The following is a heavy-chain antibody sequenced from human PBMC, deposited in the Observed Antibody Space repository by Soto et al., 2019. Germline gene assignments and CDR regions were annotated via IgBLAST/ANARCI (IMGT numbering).Heavy chain of an antibody. CDR3: ARDVVVVADTNRVKVADYYGMDV. D-gene: IGHD2-15*01. Sequence: ASVKVSCKASGYTFTSYYMHWVRQAPGQGLEWMGIINPSGGSTSYAQKFQGRVTMTRDTSTSTVYMELSSLRSEDTAVYYCARDVVVVADTNRVKVADYYGMDVWGQGTKVTVYS. J-gene: IGHJ6*02. CDR1: GYTFTSYY. CDR2: INPSGGST. V-gene: IGHV1-46*01.